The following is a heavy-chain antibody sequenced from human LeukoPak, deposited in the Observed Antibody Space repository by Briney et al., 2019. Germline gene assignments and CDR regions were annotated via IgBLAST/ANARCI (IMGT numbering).Heavy chain of an antibody. J-gene: IGHJ4*02. V-gene: IGHV3-49*04. D-gene: IGHD1-26*01. Sequence: PGRSLRLSCTTSRFTFVDYTMSWVRQAPGKELEWVGFIRSKAYGGTTDYAASVTGRFTISRDDSKSVAYLQMSSLKTEDTAVYYCTRGYSGSYFYYFDYWGQGALVTVSS. CDR3: TRGYSGSYFYYFDY. CDR2: IRSKAYGGTT. CDR1: RFTFVDYT.